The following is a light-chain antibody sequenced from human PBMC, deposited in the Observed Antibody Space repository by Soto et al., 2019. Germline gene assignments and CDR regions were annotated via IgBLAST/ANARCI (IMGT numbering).Light chain of an antibody. CDR2: RNN. V-gene: IGLV1-47*01. CDR1: SSNIGSDY. CDR3: ATWDDSLSGYV. J-gene: IGLJ1*01. Sequence: QSVLTQPPSASGTPGQRVAISCSGSSSNIGSDYVNWYQQLPGRAPKLLIYRNNQRPSGVPDRISGSKSGTSASLAISGLRSEDEAEYYCATWDDSLSGYVFGTGTKLPS.